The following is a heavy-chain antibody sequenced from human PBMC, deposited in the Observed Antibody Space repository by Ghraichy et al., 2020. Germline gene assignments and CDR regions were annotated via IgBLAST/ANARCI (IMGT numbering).Heavy chain of an antibody. Sequence: GESLNISCAVSGISVSGHYMNWVRQAPGTGLESVSVIYVDDNKYYADSVRGRFTISRDDSKNTVYLQMNSLRVEDTGVYYCAGVRGIKCCDSGNYWRGPLEFWGQGSLVTVSS. CDR1: GISVSGHY. V-gene: IGHV3-66*01. CDR2: IYVDDNK. CDR3: AGVRGIKCCDSGNYWRGPLEF. D-gene: IGHD3-22*01. J-gene: IGHJ4*02.